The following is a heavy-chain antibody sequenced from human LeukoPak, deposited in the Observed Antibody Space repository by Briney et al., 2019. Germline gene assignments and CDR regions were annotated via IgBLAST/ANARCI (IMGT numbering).Heavy chain of an antibody. CDR1: GYTFTSYD. V-gene: IGHV1-8*01. Sequence: GASVKVSCKASGYTFTSYDINWVRQATGQGLEWMGWMNPNSGNTGYAQKFQGRVTMTRNTSISTAYMELSSLRSEDTAVYYCARGCYTATTLYYYYYYMDVWGKGTTVTISS. CDR2: MNPNSGNT. J-gene: IGHJ6*03. CDR3: ARGCYTATTLYYYYYYMDV. D-gene: IGHD4-17*01.